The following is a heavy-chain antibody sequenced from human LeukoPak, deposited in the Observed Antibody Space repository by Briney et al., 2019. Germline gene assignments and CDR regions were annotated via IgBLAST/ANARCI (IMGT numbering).Heavy chain of an antibody. V-gene: IGHV4-34*01. CDR2: INHSGST. J-gene: IGHJ3*02. CDR1: GGSFSGYY. Sequence: PSETLSLTCAVCGGSFSGYYWSWIRQPPGKGLEWIGEINHSGSTNYNPSLKSRVTISVDTSKNQFSLKLSSVTAADTAVYYCARPRRPLTRRNAFDIWGQGTMVTVSS. CDR3: ARPRRPLTRRNAFDI.